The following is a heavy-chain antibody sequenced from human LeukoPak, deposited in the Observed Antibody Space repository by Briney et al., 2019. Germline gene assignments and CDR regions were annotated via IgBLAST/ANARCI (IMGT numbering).Heavy chain of an antibody. V-gene: IGHV4-59*01. CDR3: ARERRYCSGGSCLPGYYFDY. CDR2: IYYSGST. D-gene: IGHD2-15*01. CDR1: GGSINSYY. Sequence: SETLSLTCTVSGGSINSYYWSWIRQPPGKGLEWIGYIYYSGSTNYNPSLKSRVTISVDTSKNQFSLKLSSVTAADTAVYYCARERRYCSGGSCLPGYYFDYWGQGTLVTVSS. J-gene: IGHJ4*02.